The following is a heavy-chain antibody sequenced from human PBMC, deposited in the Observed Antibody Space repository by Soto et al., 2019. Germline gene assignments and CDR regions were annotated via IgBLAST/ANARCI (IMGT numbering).Heavy chain of an antibody. CDR2: IYPGDSDT. CDR1: GYSFTSYW. Sequence: PGESLKISCKGSGYSFTSYWIGWVRQMPGKGLEWMGIIYPGDSDTRYSPSFQGQVTISADKSISTAYLQWSSLKASDTAMYYCATFQTSYCSGGSCYSLNGMDVWGQGTTVTVSS. CDR3: ATFQTSYCSGGSCYSLNGMDV. J-gene: IGHJ6*02. D-gene: IGHD2-15*01. V-gene: IGHV5-51*01.